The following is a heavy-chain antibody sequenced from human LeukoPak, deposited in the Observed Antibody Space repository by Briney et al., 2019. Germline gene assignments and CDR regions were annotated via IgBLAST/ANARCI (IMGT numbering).Heavy chain of an antibody. CDR2: IWYDGSNK. Sequence: GGSLRLSCAASGFTFSSYGMHWVRQAPGKGLEWVAVIWYDGSNKYYADSVKGRFTISRDNSKNTLYLEMNSLRAEDTAVYYCARGWGSSVYASAFDIWGQGTMVTISS. CDR3: ARGWGSSVYASAFDI. V-gene: IGHV3-33*01. CDR1: GFTFSSYG. J-gene: IGHJ3*02. D-gene: IGHD3-22*01.